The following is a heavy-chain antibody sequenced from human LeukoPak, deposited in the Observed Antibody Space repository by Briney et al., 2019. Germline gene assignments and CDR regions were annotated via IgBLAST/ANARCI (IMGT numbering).Heavy chain of an antibody. CDR3: AKDLIAAASAPYYYGMDV. D-gene: IGHD6-13*01. V-gene: IGHV3-30*18. Sequence: PGGSLRLSCAASGFTFSSFGMHWVRQAPGKGPEWVAVISHDGSNKYYAASVKGRFTISRDNSNNTLYLLMNSLRPEDTAVYYCAKDLIAAASAPYYYGMDVWGQGTTVTVSS. J-gene: IGHJ6*02. CDR1: GFTFSSFG. CDR2: ISHDGSNK.